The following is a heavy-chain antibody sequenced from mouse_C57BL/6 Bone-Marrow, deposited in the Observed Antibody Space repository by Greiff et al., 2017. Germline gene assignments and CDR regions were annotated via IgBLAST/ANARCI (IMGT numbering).Heavy chain of an antibody. CDR1: GYTFTGYW. V-gene: IGHV1-9*01. D-gene: IGHD2-3*01. CDR2: IFPGSGST. Sequence: VQLQQSGAELMKPGASVKLSCKATGYTFTGYWIEWVKQRRGHGLEWIGEIFPGSGSTNYNEKFKGKATFTADTSSSTAYMQLSSLTAEDAAIYYCARDGYNPHFDYWGQGTTPTVSS. J-gene: IGHJ2*01. CDR3: ARDGYNPHFDY.